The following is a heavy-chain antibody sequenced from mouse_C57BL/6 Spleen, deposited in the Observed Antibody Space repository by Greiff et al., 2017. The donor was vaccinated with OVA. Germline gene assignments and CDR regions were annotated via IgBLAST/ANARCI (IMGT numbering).Heavy chain of an antibody. Sequence: VQLQQSGAELVRPGTSVKVSCKASGYAFTNYLIEWVKQRPGQGLEWIGVINPGSGGTNYNEKFKGKATLTADKSSSTAYMQLSSLTSEDSAVSFCARNYYGSSPAWFAYWGQGTLVTVSA. CDR3: ARNYYGSSPAWFAY. CDR2: INPGSGGT. J-gene: IGHJ3*01. CDR1: GYAFTNYL. D-gene: IGHD1-1*01. V-gene: IGHV1-54*01.